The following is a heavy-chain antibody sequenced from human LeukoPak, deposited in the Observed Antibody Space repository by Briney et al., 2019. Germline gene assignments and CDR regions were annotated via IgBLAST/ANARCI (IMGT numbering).Heavy chain of an antibody. Sequence: GGSLRLSCASSGFTFSSYDMNWVRQAPGKGLEWVSYISSSSSTIYYADSVKGRFTISRDNAKNSLYLQMNSLRAEDTAVYYCARWFGEIGGDWGQGTLVTVSS. V-gene: IGHV3-48*04. CDR2: ISSSSSTI. D-gene: IGHD3-10*01. J-gene: IGHJ4*02. CDR1: GFTFSSYD. CDR3: ARWFGEIGGD.